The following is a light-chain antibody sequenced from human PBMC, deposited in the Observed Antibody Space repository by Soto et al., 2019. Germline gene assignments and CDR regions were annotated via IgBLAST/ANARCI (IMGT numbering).Light chain of an antibody. CDR1: DSNIGSTA. Sequence: QSVLTQPPSVSATPGQGVILSCSGGDSNIGSTAVNWYQHLPGTAPRLLIYSSNQRPSGVPDRISGSKSGTSASLAISGLQSEDEADYYCAAWDDDLHVWLFGGGTKLTVL. CDR2: SSN. V-gene: IGLV1-44*01. CDR3: AAWDDDLHVWL. J-gene: IGLJ3*02.